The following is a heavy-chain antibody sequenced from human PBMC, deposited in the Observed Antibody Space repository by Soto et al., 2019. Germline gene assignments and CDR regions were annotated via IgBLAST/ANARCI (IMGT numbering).Heavy chain of an antibody. V-gene: IGHV3-15*07. CDR3: TTGRDDLLY. CDR1: GFTFDKVW. D-gene: IGHD1-26*01. Sequence: EVQLVESGGGLVKPGGSLRLSCAVSGFTFDKVWMNWVRQAPGKGLEWVGRIKSKTDGGTTDYAAPVKGRFAISRDDSKSMLYLQMNSLKTGGTGMYFCTTGRDDLLYWGQGTLVTVSS. CDR2: IKSKTDGGTT. J-gene: IGHJ4*02.